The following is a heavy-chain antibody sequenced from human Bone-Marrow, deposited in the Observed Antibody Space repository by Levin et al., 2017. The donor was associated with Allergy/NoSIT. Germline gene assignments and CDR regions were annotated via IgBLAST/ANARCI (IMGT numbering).Heavy chain of an antibody. CDR2: IYPGDSDT. J-gene: IGHJ6*02. Sequence: RTGGSLRLSCKGSGSTFITYYIAWVRQMPGKGLEWVGIIYPGDSDTRYSPSFRGQVTISADKSISTAYLQWDSLKASDTATYYCARHYTLDVWGQGTTVTVSS. V-gene: IGHV5-51*01. CDR3: ARHYTLDV. CDR1: GSTFITYY.